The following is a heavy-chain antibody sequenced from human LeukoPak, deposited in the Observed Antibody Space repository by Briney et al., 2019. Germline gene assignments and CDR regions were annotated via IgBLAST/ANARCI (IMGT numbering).Heavy chain of an antibody. Sequence: NPSETLSLTCTVSGGSISSSDYYWGWIRQPPGKGLEWIASIYYSGTTHYNPSHQSRVTMSVDTSKNQFSLKLSSVTAADTAVYYCARRSGTYHAFDIWGQGTMVTVSS. D-gene: IGHD1-26*01. J-gene: IGHJ3*02. V-gene: IGHV4-39*01. CDR3: ARRSGTYHAFDI. CDR2: IYYSGTT. CDR1: GGSISSSDYY.